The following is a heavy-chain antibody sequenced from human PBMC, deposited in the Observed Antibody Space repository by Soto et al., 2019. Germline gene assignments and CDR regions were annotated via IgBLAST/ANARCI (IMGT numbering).Heavy chain of an antibody. CDR3: AKRGSATSWYYFDY. J-gene: IGHJ4*02. CDR2: ISGNGGSA. Sequence: EVQLLESGGGLVQPGGSLRLSCAASGFTFCSQAMSWVCQAPGKGLEWISAISGNGGSAYYTDSVKGRFTISRDNSKNTLYLQLNSLRAEDTAVYYCAKRGSATSWYYFDYWGQGTLVTVSS. CDR1: GFTFCSQA. V-gene: IGHV3-23*01. D-gene: IGHD3-16*01.